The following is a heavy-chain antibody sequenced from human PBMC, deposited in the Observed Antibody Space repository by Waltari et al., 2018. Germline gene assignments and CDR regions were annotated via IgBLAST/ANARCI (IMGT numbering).Heavy chain of an antibody. CDR2: IKQDGSEK. CDR1: GFTVGSDW. D-gene: IGHD6-13*01. CDR3: ARDSPYSSSWYLGYFQH. Sequence: EVQLVESGGGLVQPGGSLRLSCAASGFTVGSDWMSWVRQAPGKGLEWVANIKQDGSEKYYVDSVKGRFTISRDNAKNSLYLQMNSLRAEDTAVYYCARDSPYSSSWYLGYFQHWGQGTLVTVSS. J-gene: IGHJ1*01. V-gene: IGHV3-7*01.